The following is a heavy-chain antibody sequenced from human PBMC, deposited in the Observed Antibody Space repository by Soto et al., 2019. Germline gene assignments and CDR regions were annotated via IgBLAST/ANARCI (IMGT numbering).Heavy chain of an antibody. CDR2: IKQDGSEK. Sequence: EVQLVESGGGLVQPGGSLRLSCAASGFTFSSYWMSWVRQAPGKGLEWVANIKQDGSEKYYVDSVKGRFTISRDNAKNSLYLQMNSLRAEDTAVYYCARERKGSSWHKLVYYYYGMDVWGQGTTVTVSS. J-gene: IGHJ6*02. V-gene: IGHV3-7*01. D-gene: IGHD6-13*01. CDR3: ARERKGSSWHKLVYYYYGMDV. CDR1: GFTFSSYW.